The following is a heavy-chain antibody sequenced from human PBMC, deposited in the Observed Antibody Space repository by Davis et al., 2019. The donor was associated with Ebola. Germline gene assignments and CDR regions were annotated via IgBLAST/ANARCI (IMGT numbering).Heavy chain of an antibody. V-gene: IGHV3-13*01. CDR3: ARSGGIAAAGTVFFDY. J-gene: IGHJ4*02. CDR1: GFTFSSYD. D-gene: IGHD6-13*01. Sequence: PGGSLRLSCAASGFTFSSYDMHWVRQATGKGLEWVSAIGTAGDTYYPGSVKGRFTISRKNAKNTLYLQMNSLRAGDTAVYYCARSGGIAAAGTVFFDYWGQGTLVTVSS. CDR2: IGTAGDT.